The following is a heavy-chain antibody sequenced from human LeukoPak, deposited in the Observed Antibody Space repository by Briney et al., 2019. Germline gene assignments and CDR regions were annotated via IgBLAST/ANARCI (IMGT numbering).Heavy chain of an antibody. CDR1: GFSLTDYD. D-gene: IGHD4-17*01. Sequence: GVSPRLSCVASGFSLTDYDMTWVRQRPGKGLEWVASISKSDDRTFYADSGKDRFTISRDNSKTTVYLQMSSLRAEDTAVYYCAKDPFTLDGDYGDTWGRGTLVTVSS. CDR2: ISKSDDRT. V-gene: IGHV3-23*01. J-gene: IGHJ4*02. CDR3: AKDPFTLDGDYGDT.